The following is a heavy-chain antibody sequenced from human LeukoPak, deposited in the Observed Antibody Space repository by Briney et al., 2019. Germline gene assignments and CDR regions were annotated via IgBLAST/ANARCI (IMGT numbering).Heavy chain of an antibody. CDR1: GGTFSSYA. Sequence: GASVKVSCKASGGTFSSYAISWVRQAPGQGLEWMGGIIPIFGTANYAQKFQGRVTITADESTGTAYMELSSLRSEDTAVYYCARVAQYSSGWYGDYYYYYYMDVWGKGTTVTVSS. D-gene: IGHD6-19*01. CDR3: ARVAQYSSGWYGDYYYYYYMDV. V-gene: IGHV1-69*13. J-gene: IGHJ6*03. CDR2: IIPIFGTA.